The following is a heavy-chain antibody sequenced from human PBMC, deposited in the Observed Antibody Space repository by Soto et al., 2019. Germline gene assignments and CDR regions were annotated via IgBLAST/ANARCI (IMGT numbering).Heavy chain of an antibody. CDR3: ARIAAAGSFRYYYYMDV. D-gene: IGHD6-13*01. J-gene: IGHJ6*03. V-gene: IGHV4-59*08. CDR1: GGSISSYY. CDR2: IYYSGST. Sequence: QVQLQESGPGLVKPSETLSLTCTVSGGSISSYYWSWIRQPPGKGLEWIGYIYYSGSTNYNPSLKSRVTISVDTSKNQFSLKLSSVTAADTAVYYCARIAAAGSFRYYYYMDVWGKGTTVTVSS.